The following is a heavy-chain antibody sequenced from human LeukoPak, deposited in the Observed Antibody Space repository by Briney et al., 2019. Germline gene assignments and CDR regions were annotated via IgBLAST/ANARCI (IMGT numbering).Heavy chain of an antibody. J-gene: IGHJ4*02. Sequence: SETLSLTCAVYGGSFSGYYWSWIRQPPGKGLEWIGEINRSGSTNYNPSLKSRVTISVDTSKNQFSLKLSSVTAADTAVYYCARATEYSSSSGPMGYWGQGTLVTVSS. CDR1: GGSFSGYY. CDR3: ARATEYSSSSGPMGY. V-gene: IGHV4-34*01. D-gene: IGHD6-6*01. CDR2: INRSGST.